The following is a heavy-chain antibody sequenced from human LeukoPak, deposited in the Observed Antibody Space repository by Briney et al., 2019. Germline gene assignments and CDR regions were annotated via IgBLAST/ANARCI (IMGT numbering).Heavy chain of an antibody. CDR3: GRGQYSGSYYNDY. V-gene: IGHV4-59*01. J-gene: IGHJ4*02. D-gene: IGHD1-26*01. CDR2: IYYSGST. Sequence: SETLSLTCTVSGGSISSYYWSCIPQPPGKGVEWIGYIYYSGSTYYNSALKSRVTISLDTSKNQFSLKLSSVTAADRAVYYCGRGQYSGSYYNDYWGQGTLVTVSS. CDR1: GGSISSYY.